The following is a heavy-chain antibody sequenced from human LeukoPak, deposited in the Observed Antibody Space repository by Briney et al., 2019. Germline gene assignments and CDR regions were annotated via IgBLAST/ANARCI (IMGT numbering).Heavy chain of an antibody. Sequence: PSETLSLTCTVSGGSISSSSYYWGWIRQPPGKGLEWIGSIYYSGSTYYNPSLKSRVTISVDTSKNQFSLKLSSVTAADTAVYYCARVLRYFDWLLSGTNWFDPWGQGTLVTVSS. J-gene: IGHJ5*02. D-gene: IGHD3-9*01. CDR1: GGSISSSSYY. CDR3: ARVLRYFDWLLSGTNWFDP. CDR2: IYYSGST. V-gene: IGHV4-39*01.